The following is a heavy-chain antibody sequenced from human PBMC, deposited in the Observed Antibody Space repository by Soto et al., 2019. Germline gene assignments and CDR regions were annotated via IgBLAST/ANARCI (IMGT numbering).Heavy chain of an antibody. CDR1: GFTFSNAW. CDR2: IKSKTDGGTT. V-gene: IGHV3-15*01. CDR3: TTDPQGSTSSIYYYGMDV. J-gene: IGHJ6*02. D-gene: IGHD2-2*01. Sequence: GGSLRLSCAASGFTFSNAWMSWVRQAPGKGLEWVRRIKSKTDGGTTDYAAPVKGRFTISRDDSKNTLYLQMNSLKTEDTAVYYCTTDPQGSTSSIYYYGMDVWGQGTTVTVSS.